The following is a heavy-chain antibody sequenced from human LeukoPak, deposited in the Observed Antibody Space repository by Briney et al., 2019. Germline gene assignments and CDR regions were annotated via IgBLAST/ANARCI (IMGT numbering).Heavy chain of an antibody. V-gene: IGHV1-8*01. Sequence: ASVKVSCKASGYTFTSYDINWVRQATGQGPEWMGWMYPSSGNTGYAQRFQGRVTMTRDTSINTAYLELSSLRSEDTAVYYCASHTYYYSSGSFAYWGQGTLVTVSS. J-gene: IGHJ4*02. CDR2: MYPSSGNT. D-gene: IGHD3-10*01. CDR1: GYTFTSYD. CDR3: ASHTYYYSSGSFAY.